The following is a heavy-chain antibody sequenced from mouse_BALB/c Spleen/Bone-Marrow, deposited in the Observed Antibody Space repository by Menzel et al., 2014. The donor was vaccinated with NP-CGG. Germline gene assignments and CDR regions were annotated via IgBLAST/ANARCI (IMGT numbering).Heavy chain of an antibody. CDR1: GYTFTSYW. CDR2: INPSTGYT. CDR3: APYSHEGVAY. Sequence: QVQLQQSGAELAKPGASVKMSCKASGYTFTSYWIHWVKQRPGQGLEWIGHINPSTGYTEYNQKFKDQATLTADKSSSTAYMQLSSLTSEDSAVYYCAPYSHEGVAYWGQGTLVTVSA. V-gene: IGHV1-7*01. J-gene: IGHJ3*01. D-gene: IGHD2-12*01.